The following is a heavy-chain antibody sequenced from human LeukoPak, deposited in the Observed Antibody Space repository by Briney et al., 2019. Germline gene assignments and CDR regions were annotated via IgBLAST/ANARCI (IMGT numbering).Heavy chain of an antibody. CDR2: ISGSGGST. D-gene: IGHD3-22*01. J-gene: IGHJ4*02. CDR3: AKVDSSTYDL. CDR1: GFTFSSYA. Sequence: GGSLRLSCAASGFTFSSYAMSWVRKAPGKGLEWVSAISGSGGSTYYADSVKGRFTISRDNSKNTLYLQMNILRAEDTAVYYCAKVDSSTYDLWGQGTLVTVSS. V-gene: IGHV3-23*01.